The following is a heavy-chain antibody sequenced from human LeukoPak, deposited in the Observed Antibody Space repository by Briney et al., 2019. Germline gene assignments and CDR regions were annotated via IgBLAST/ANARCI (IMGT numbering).Heavy chain of an antibody. CDR2: ISSSSSYI. D-gene: IGHD3-22*01. J-gene: IGHJ4*02. CDR3: ARDGGYYYFDY. V-gene: IGHV3-21*01. CDR1: AFTFSSYS. Sequence: PGGSLRLSCAASAFTFSSYSMNWVRQAPGKGLAWVSSISSSSSYIYYADSVKGRFTISRDNAKNSLYLQMNSLRAEDTAVYYCARDGGYYYFDYWGQGTLVTVSS.